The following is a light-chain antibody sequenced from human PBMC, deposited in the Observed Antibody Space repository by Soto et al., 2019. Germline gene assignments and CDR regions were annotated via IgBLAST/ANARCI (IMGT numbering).Light chain of an antibody. CDR1: QSISSSY. V-gene: IGKV3-20*01. J-gene: IGKJ3*01. CDR3: QQYGSSRFT. CDR2: GAS. Sequence: EIVLTQSPGTLSLSPGERATLSCRASQSISSSYLAWYQQTPGQAPRLLVYGASSSATGIPDRFSGSGSGTDFTLTISRLEPEDFAVYYCQQYGSSRFTFGPGTKVDIK.